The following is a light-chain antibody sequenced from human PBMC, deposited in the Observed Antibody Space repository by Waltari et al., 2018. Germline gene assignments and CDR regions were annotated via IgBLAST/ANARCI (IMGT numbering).Light chain of an antibody. Sequence: EIVLTQSQAALSLSPGEMATLACRASQSVSSYLAWYQQKPGQAPRLLIYDASNRATGIPARFSGSGSGTDFTLTISSLEPEDFAVYYCQQRSNWPWTFGQGTKVEIK. V-gene: IGKV3-11*01. J-gene: IGKJ1*01. CDR3: QQRSNWPWT. CDR1: QSVSSY. CDR2: DAS.